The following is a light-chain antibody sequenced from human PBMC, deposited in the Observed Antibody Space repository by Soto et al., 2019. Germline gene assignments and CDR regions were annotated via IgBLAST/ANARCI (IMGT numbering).Light chain of an antibody. CDR1: QSVSSN. J-gene: IGKJ1*01. V-gene: IGKV3-15*01. Sequence: EIVMTQSPATLSVPPGERVSLSCRGSQSVSSNLAWYQQKPGQAPRLLIYGASTRATGIPARFSGSGSGTEFTLTISSLQSEDFAVYYCRQYNSWPRTFGQGTKV. CDR2: GAS. CDR3: RQYNSWPRT.